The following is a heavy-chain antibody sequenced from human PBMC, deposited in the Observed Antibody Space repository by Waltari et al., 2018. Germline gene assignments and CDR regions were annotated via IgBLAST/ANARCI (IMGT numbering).Heavy chain of an antibody. CDR2: INDNGDVT. CDR1: GYGFCFIA. V-gene: IGHV3-23*01. J-gene: IGHJ1*01. D-gene: IGHD2-21*01. Sequence: LESGGEVVQPGESLRLSCEASGYGFCFIAMAWVRLAPGKGPEWFATINDNGDVTYYADSVKGQFIISRDNSRNIVFLQMKNLRVDDTAVYYCAKETWRRAVVTSLSTWGRGTQVTVSS. CDR3: AKETWRRAVVTSLST.